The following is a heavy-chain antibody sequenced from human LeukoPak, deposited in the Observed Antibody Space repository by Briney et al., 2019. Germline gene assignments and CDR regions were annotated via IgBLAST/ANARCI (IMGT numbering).Heavy chain of an antibody. Sequence: SETLSLTCSVSGVSISSYYWSWIRQPAGKGLEWIGRIHTSGSTNYNPSLKSRVTMSVDTSKNQFSLKLSSVTAADTAVYYCARDSGTTGEVKFDPWGQGMLVTVSS. CDR3: ARDSGTTGEVKFDP. D-gene: IGHD3-10*01. J-gene: IGHJ5*02. CDR1: GVSISSYY. V-gene: IGHV4-4*07. CDR2: IHTSGST.